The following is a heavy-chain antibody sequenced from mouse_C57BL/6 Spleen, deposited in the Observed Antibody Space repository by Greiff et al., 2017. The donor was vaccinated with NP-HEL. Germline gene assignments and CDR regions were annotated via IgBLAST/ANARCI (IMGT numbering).Heavy chain of an antibody. J-gene: IGHJ2*01. CDR2: ISYSGST. CDR1: GYSITSDY. Sequence: VQLQQSGPGLAKPSQTLSLTCSVTGYSITSDYWNWIRKFPGNKLEYIGYISYSGSTNYNPSLKSRISITRDTSKNQYYLQLNSVTTEDTATYYCARSYYSNYDYFDYWGQGTTLTVSS. CDR3: ARSYYSNYDYFDY. V-gene: IGHV3-8*01. D-gene: IGHD2-5*01.